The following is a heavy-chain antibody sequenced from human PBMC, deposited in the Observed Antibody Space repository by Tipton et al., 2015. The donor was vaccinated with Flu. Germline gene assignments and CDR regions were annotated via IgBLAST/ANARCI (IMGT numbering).Heavy chain of an antibody. Sequence: TLSLTCSVSGDSIGSRYYWGWIRQSPGKGLEWIGNIHRSGNTYYNPSLKSRVTISVDTSKNQFSLKLSSVTAADTALYFCARAESSLWAGHYYGLDVWGQGTTVTVSS. V-gene: IGHV4-38-2*01. CDR1: GDSIGSRYY. D-gene: IGHD6-19*01. CDR3: ARAESSLWAGHYYGLDV. CDR2: IHRSGNT. J-gene: IGHJ6*02.